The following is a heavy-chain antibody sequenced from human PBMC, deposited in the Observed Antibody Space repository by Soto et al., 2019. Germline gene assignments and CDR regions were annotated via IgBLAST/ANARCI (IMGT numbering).Heavy chain of an antibody. D-gene: IGHD6-19*01. J-gene: IGHJ4*02. CDR1: GGTFSSYA. Sequence: ASVKVSCKASGGTFSSYAISWVRQAPGQGLEWMGGIIPIFGTANYAQKFQGRVTITADESTSTAYMELSSLRSEDTAVYYCARMAYSSGWSYFDYWGQGTLVTVSS. CDR2: IIPIFGTA. V-gene: IGHV1-69*13. CDR3: ARMAYSSGWSYFDY.